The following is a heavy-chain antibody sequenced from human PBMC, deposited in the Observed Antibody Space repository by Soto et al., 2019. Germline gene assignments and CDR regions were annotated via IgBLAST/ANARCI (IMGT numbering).Heavy chain of an antibody. J-gene: IGHJ6*02. CDR3: ARSPNNGRIAARPPKTFYYYYGMDV. CDR2: IIPIFGTA. D-gene: IGHD6-6*01. Sequence: ASVKVSCKASGGTFSSYAISWVRQAPGQGLEWMGGIIPIFGTANYAQKFQGRVTITADESTSTAYMELSSLGSEDTAVYYCARSPNNGRIAARPPKTFYYYYGMDVWGQGTTVTVSS. V-gene: IGHV1-69*13. CDR1: GGTFSSYA.